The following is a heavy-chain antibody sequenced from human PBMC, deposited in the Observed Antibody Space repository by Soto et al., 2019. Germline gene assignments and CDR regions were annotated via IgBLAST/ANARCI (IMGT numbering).Heavy chain of an antibody. CDR3: ARGYYYGSGSSPDY. D-gene: IGHD3-10*01. V-gene: IGHV1-8*01. J-gene: IGHJ4*02. CDR2: MNPNSGNT. Sequence: QVQLVQSGAEVKKPGASVKVSCKASGYTFTNYDINWVRQATGQGLEWMGWMNPNSGNTGYAQKFQGRVSMTRNTSISTAYRELSSLRAEDTAVYYCARGYYYGSGSSPDYWGQGTLVTVSS. CDR1: GYTFTNYD.